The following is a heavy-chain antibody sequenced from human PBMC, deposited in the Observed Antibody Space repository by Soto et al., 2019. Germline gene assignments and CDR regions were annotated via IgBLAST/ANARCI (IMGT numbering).Heavy chain of an antibody. D-gene: IGHD5-18*01. V-gene: IGHV3-11*01. Sequence: PGGSLRLSCAASGFTFSDYYMSWIRQAPGKGLEWVSYISSSGSTIYYADSVKGRFTISRDNTKNSLYLQMNSLRAEDTAVYYCPRSFKNGYAPFDYWGQGTLVTVSS. CDR2: ISSSGSTI. CDR3: PRSFKNGYAPFDY. J-gene: IGHJ4*02. CDR1: GFTFSDYY.